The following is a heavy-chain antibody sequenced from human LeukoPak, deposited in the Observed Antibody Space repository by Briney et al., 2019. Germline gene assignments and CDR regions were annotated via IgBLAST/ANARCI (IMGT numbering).Heavy chain of an antibody. V-gene: IGHV1-46*01. Sequence: ASVKVSCKASGYTFTIYYMHWVRQAPGQGLEWMGIINPSGGSTSYAQKFQGRVTMTRDTSTSTVYMELSSLRSEDTAVYYCARDPIPETTVTNRFDPWGQGTLVTVSS. J-gene: IGHJ5*02. CDR1: GYTFTIYY. CDR3: ARDPIPETTVTNRFDP. D-gene: IGHD4-11*01. CDR2: INPSGGST.